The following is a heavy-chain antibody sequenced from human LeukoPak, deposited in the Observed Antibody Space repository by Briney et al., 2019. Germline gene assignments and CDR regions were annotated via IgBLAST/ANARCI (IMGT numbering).Heavy chain of an antibody. CDR2: IIPIFGTA. D-gene: IGHD1-7*01. CDR1: GGTFSSYA. CDR3: ARKDNWNYGY. Sequence: ASVKVSCKASGGTFSSYAISWVRQAPGQGLEWMGGIIPIFGTANYAQKFQGRVTITTDESTSTAYMELSRLRSDDTAVYYCARKDNWNYGYWGQGTLVTVSS. J-gene: IGHJ4*02. V-gene: IGHV1-69*05.